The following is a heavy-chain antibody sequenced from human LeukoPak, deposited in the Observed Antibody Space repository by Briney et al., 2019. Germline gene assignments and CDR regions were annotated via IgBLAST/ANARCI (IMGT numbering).Heavy chain of an antibody. D-gene: IGHD3-3*01. CDR1: GYSISSGYY. J-gene: IGHJ4*02. V-gene: IGHV4-38-2*01. CDR2: IYHSGST. Sequence: SETLSLTCAVSGYSISSGYYWGWIRQPPGKGLEWIGRIYHSGSTYYNPPLKSRVTISVDTSKNQFSLKLSSVTAADTAVYYCARLCSFLEWLCPPFDYWGQGTLVTVSS. CDR3: ARLCSFLEWLCPPFDY.